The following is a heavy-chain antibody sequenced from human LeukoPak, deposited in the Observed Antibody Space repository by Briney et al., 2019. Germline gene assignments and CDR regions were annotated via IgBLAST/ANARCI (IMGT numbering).Heavy chain of an antibody. CDR1: VFTFSSYA. Sequence: PGGSLRLSCAASVFTFSSYAMSWVRQAPGKGLEWASAISGSGGSTYYADSVKGRFTISRDNSKNTLYLQMNSLRAEDTAVYYCAKDLVSSSPKDAFDIWGQGTMVTVSS. V-gene: IGHV3-23*01. CDR2: ISGSGGST. CDR3: AKDLVSSSPKDAFDI. J-gene: IGHJ3*02. D-gene: IGHD6-13*01.